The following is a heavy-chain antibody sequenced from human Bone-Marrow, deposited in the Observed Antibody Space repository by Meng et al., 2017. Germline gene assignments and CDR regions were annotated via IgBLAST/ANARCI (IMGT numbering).Heavy chain of an antibody. CDR3: AKKPSTGSSSSWGFDY. CDR1: GFTFSSYS. Sequence: GESLKISCAASGFTFSSYSMNWVRQAPGKGLEWVSAISGSGGSTYYADSVKGRFTISRDNSKNTLYLQMNSLRAEDTAVYYCAKKPSTGSSSSWGFDYWGQGTLVTVSS. J-gene: IGHJ4*02. D-gene: IGHD6-13*01. V-gene: IGHV3-23*01. CDR2: ISGSGGST.